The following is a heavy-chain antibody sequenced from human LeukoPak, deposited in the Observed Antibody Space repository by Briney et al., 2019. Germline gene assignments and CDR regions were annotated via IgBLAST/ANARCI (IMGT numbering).Heavy chain of an antibody. CDR3: ARQGSLGYCSVGSCARSDD. D-gene: IGHD2-15*01. J-gene: IGHJ4*02. Sequence: GESLRISFKGSGYRFTSYWISWVRPMPGKGLEWMGRIDPSDSYTTYSPSFQGHVTISADKSISTAYLQWSSLKASDTAMYYCARQGSLGYCSVGSCARSDDWGQGTLVTVSS. CDR1: GYRFTSYW. CDR2: IDPSDSYT. V-gene: IGHV5-10-1*01.